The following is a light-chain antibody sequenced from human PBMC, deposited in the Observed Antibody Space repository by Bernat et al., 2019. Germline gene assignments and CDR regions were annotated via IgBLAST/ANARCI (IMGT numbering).Light chain of an antibody. V-gene: IGKV3-20*01. CDR2: GAS. J-gene: IGKJ2*01. CDR3: QQYGGSPMYT. CDR1: QSVSSSY. Sequence: EIVLTQSPGTLSLSPGERATLSCRASQSVSSSYLAWYQHQPGQAPRLLIFGASSRATGIPDRFSGSGSGTDFTLTINRLEPDDSAVYYCQQYGGSPMYTFGQGTKLEI.